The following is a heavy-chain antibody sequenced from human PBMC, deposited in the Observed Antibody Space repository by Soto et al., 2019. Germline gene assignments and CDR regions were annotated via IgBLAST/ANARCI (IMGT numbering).Heavy chain of an antibody. CDR1: GGSISRGAAGSY. Sequence: QVQLQESGPGLVRPSQTLSLTCNVSGGSISRGAAGSYWSWIRQVPGKGLEWIAYIYYNGKTYYKPSLKMRPTISIEPSYHQFPLKLTSVTAADPAIYFCAGGHDANKVRYWGQGTLVTVSS. CDR3: AGGHDANKVRY. CDR2: IYYNGKT. V-gene: IGHV4-31*03. J-gene: IGHJ4*02. D-gene: IGHD1-1*01.